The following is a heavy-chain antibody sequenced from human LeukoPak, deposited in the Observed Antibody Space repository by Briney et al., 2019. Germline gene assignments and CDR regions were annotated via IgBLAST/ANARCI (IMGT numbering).Heavy chain of an antibody. D-gene: IGHD3-22*01. V-gene: IGHV3-23*01. CDR1: GFTFSSSW. CDR3: AKRPQYDSSGPVDY. CDR2: ISGSGGST. J-gene: IGHJ4*02. Sequence: GGSLRLSCAASGFTFSSSWMTWVRQAPGKGLEWVSAISGSGGSTYYADSVKGRFTISRDNSKNTLYLQMNSLRAEDTAVYYCAKRPQYDSSGPVDYWGQGTLVTVSS.